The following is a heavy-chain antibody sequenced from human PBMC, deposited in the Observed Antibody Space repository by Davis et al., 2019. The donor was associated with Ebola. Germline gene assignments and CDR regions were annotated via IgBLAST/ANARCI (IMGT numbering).Heavy chain of an antibody. Sequence: PGGSPRLSCAASGFTFSGSAMHWVRQASGKGLEWVGRIRSKANSYATAYAASVKGRFTISRDDSKNTAYLQMNSLKTEDTAVYYCTQTTVTTGTYYYYYYGMDVWGQGTTVTVSS. D-gene: IGHD4-17*01. CDR3: TQTTVTTGTYYYYYYGMDV. CDR1: GFTFSGSA. J-gene: IGHJ6*02. CDR2: IRSKANSYAT. V-gene: IGHV3-73*01.